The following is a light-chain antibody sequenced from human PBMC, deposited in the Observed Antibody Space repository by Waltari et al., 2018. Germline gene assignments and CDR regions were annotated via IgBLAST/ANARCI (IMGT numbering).Light chain of an antibody. V-gene: IGLV2-11*01. CDR3: CSFAAGNTVI. CDR1: SSDVGGYNS. J-gene: IGLJ2*01. Sequence: QSALTQPRPVSGSPGQSVPIPCTGTSSDVGGYNSVPWYQQDPGKAPKLLIFDVSERPSGVSDRFSGSKSGNTASLTISGLQAEDEADYHCCSFAAGNTVIFGGGTKLTVV. CDR2: DVS.